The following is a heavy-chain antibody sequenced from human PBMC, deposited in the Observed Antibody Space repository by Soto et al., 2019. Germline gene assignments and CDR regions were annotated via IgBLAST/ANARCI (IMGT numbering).Heavy chain of an antibody. J-gene: IGHJ6*02. CDR2: IYYSGDT. Sequence: SETLSLTCTVSGGSISSASFYWAWIRQPPGKGLEWIGIIYYSGDTYYNPSLAGRLTMSVDTSNQFSLTLRSVTAADTALYYCARNQPQRYCSGGTCRPAYGMDVWGQGTTVTVSS. CDR1: GGSISSASFY. CDR3: ARNQPQRYCSGGTCRPAYGMDV. V-gene: IGHV4-39*01. D-gene: IGHD2-15*01.